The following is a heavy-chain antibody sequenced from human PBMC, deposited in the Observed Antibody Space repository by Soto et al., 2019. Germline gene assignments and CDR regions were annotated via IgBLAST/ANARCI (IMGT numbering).Heavy chain of an antibody. CDR1: GFNFKKFA. Sequence: EVQLLESGGGVVQPGGSLRLSCEASGFNFKKFAMGWVRQAPGEGLEWVSGISCCGGSTFYADSVKGRFSLARDDSKNTLSLQLNSLRVEGTAHYYCAKADGEQWLIPHLDNWGQGTLVTVS. CDR3: AKADGEQWLIPHLDN. CDR2: ISCCGGST. V-gene: IGHV3-23*01. D-gene: IGHD6-19*01. J-gene: IGHJ4*02.